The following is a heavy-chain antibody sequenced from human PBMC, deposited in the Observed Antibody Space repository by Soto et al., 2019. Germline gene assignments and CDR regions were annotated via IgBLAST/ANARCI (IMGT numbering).Heavy chain of an antibody. CDR2: IRNKVKSYST. CDR1: GFTFSDYY. CDR3: VRDRSWSYES. D-gene: IGHD1-26*01. V-gene: IGHV3-72*01. J-gene: IGHJ5*02. Sequence: PGGSLRLSCAASGFTFSDYYMDWVRQAPGKGLEWVGRIRNKVKSYSTEYAASVKGRFILSRDDSNNSLYLQMNSLRTEDTAVYYCVRDRSWSYESWGLGTLVTVSS.